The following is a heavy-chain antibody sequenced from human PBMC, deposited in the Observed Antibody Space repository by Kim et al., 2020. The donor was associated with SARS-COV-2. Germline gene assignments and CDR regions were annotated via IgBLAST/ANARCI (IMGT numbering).Heavy chain of an antibody. CDR1: GYTFTSYD. CDR3: ARGYYDYVWGSYRLYYFDY. Sequence: ASVKVSCKASGYTFTSYDINWVRQATGQGLEWMGWMNPNSGNTGYAQKFQGRVTMTRNTSISTAYMELSSLRSEDTAVYYCARGYYDYVWGSYRLYYFDYWGQGTLVTVSS. CDR2: MNPNSGNT. D-gene: IGHD3-16*02. V-gene: IGHV1-8*01. J-gene: IGHJ4*02.